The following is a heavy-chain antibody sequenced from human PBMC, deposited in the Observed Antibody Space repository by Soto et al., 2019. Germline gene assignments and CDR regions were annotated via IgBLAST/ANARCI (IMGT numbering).Heavy chain of an antibody. CDR1: GYTLTELS. CDR3: ARDHDEDFGYDLDYFDY. CDR2: LNPEDGKT. Sequence: ASVKVSCKVSGYTLTELSMHWVRQAPGKGLEWMGGLNPEDGKTIYAQQFQGRVTMTRNTSISTAYMELSSLRSEDTAVYFCARDHDEDFGYDLDYFDYWGQGTLVTVSS. V-gene: IGHV1-24*01. J-gene: IGHJ4*02. D-gene: IGHD5-12*01.